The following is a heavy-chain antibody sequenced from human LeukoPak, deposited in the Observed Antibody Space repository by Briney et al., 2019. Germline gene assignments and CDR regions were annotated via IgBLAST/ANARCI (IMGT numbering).Heavy chain of an antibody. J-gene: IGHJ4*02. D-gene: IGHD2-21*01. V-gene: IGHV4-34*01. CDR3: ARIRCGHSGSVCYNH. Sequence: SETLSLTCGVFGVSINDYYWSWIRQSPGRGLEWIGEISHTEGTRYNPSLESRVTMSVGTSENQLSLKLIFVTAADTAVYYGARIRCGHSGSVCYNHWGLGTLVTVSS. CDR1: GVSINDYY. CDR2: ISHTEGT.